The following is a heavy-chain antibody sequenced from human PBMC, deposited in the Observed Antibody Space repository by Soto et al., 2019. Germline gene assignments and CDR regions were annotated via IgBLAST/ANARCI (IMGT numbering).Heavy chain of an antibody. CDR1: GGTFSSYP. Sequence: QVQLVQSGAEVKKPGSSVKVSCKASGGTFSSYPISWVRQAPGQGLEWMGRIIPILGIANYAQKSHGRVTITADKSTSTAYMGLSSLGSEDTAGYYCAREWGRQSRGELVDGWGKGTTVTVSS. CDR2: IIPILGIA. CDR3: AREWGRQSRGELVDG. V-gene: IGHV1-69*04. D-gene: IGHD3-16*01. J-gene: IGHJ6*04.